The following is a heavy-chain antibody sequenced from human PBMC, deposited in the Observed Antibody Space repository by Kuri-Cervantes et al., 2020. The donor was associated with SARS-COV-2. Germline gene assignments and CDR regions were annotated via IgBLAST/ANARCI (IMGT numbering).Heavy chain of an antibody. J-gene: IGHJ4*02. CDR3: AKDRVGVQDF. V-gene: IGHV3-30*18. D-gene: IGHD2-21*01. CDR1: GFNFSRTD. CDR2: ISHDGKNK. Sequence: GGSLRLSCAASGFNFSRTDMHWVRQAPGKGLEWVAVISHDGKNKKCIASGKGRFTISRDNSQNTLYLHMKSLRGEDTATYYCAKDRVGVQDFWGQGTLVTVSS.